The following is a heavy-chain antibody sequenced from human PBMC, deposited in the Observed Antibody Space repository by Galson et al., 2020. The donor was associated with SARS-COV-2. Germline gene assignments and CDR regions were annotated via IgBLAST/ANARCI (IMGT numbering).Heavy chain of an antibody. CDR3: ARESQIVVVPAAMEGYYFDY. Sequence: GGTLRLSCAASGFTFSSYSMNWVRQAPGTGLAWVSYISSSSSTTYYADSVKGRFTISRDNAKNSLYLQMNSLRAEDTAVYYCARESQIVVVPAAMEGYYFDYWVQGTLVTVSS. V-gene: IGHV3-48*04. D-gene: IGHD2-2*01. CDR1: GFTFSSYS. CDR2: ISSSSSTT. J-gene: IGHJ4*02.